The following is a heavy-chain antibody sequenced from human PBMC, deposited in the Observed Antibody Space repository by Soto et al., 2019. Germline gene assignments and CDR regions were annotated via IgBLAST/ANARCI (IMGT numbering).Heavy chain of an antibody. J-gene: IGHJ6*02. Sequence: ASVYAACKASDYTFTTLGISRLRLAPEQRVEWMAWINAGNGNTRYSQKFEGRATIPRDTSASTAYLELSSLRCKDTAVYFCASDFSLEVSSCDSDYYYYGMDVWGQGTTVTVSS. CDR2: INAGNGNT. CDR3: ASDFSLEVSSCDSDYYYYGMDV. CDR1: DYTFTTLG. D-gene: IGHD3-22*01. V-gene: IGHV1-3*01.